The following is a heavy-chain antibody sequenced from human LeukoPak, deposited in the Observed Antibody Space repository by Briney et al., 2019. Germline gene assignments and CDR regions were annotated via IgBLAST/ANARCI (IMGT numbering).Heavy chain of an antibody. CDR1: GYTFTTYA. CDR2: IHTNTGNP. CDR3: AGGRVGTYESTVPTHYYLDY. V-gene: IGHV7-4-1*02. J-gene: IGHJ4*02. Sequence: ASVKVSCKASGYTFTTYAMNWVRQAPGQGLEWMGWIHTNTGNPTYAQDFTGRFVFSLDTSVSTAFLEINSLRAEDTAVYYCAGGRVGTYESTVPTHYYLDYWGQGTLVPVSS. D-gene: IGHD4-17*01.